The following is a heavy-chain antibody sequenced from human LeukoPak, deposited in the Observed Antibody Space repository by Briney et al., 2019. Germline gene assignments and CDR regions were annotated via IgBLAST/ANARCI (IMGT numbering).Heavy chain of an antibody. V-gene: IGHV1-24*01. D-gene: IGHD2-15*01. J-gene: IGHJ6*02. CDR3: ASAAGGLNYYFFAMDV. CDR1: ASTLAALS. Sequence: ASVTVSCKVSASTLAALSMQWVRQTPAKGLEWMAGFHPGNDETVYAQNLQGRLTVTEDSSTETAYMELNSLTSDDTAVYYCASAAGGLNYYFFAMDVWGQGTTVTVSS. CDR2: FHPGNDET.